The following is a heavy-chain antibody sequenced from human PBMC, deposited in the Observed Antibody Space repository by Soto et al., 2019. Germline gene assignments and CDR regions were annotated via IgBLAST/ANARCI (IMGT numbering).Heavy chain of an antibody. J-gene: IGHJ6*02. CDR3: AKVGGPIVVVPSMMDV. V-gene: IGHV3-23*01. D-gene: IGHD2-2*01. Sequence: GGSLRLSCAASGFTFSSYAMSWVRQAPGKGLERVSAISGSGGSTYYADSVKGRFTISRDNSKNTLYLQMNSLRAEDTAVYYCAKVGGPIVVVPSMMDVWGQGTTVTVSS. CDR2: ISGSGGST. CDR1: GFTFSSYA.